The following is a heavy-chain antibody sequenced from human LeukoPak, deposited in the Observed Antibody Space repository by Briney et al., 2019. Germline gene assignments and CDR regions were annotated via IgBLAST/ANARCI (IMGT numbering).Heavy chain of an antibody. CDR1: GGSISSYY. CDR3: ARVIVGATIFDY. Sequence: ETLSLTCTVSGGSISSYYWSWVRQAPGKGLEWVSFTYSGGSTYFADSVKGRFTISRDNSKNTLYLQMNSLRAEDTAVYYCARVIVGATIFDYWGQGTLVTVSS. V-gene: IGHV3-66*01. J-gene: IGHJ4*02. D-gene: IGHD1-26*01. CDR2: TYSGGST.